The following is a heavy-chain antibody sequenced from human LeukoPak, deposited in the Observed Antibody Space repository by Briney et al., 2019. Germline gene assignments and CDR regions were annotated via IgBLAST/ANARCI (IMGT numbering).Heavy chain of an antibody. V-gene: IGHV6-1*01. CDR3: ARELQSRVVVPAAPFDS. J-gene: IGHJ4*02. CDR1: GDSVSSNSAA. Sequence: SQTLSLTCAISGDSVSSNSAAWNWIRQSPSRGLEGLGRTYYRSKLYDDYAVSVKSRITISPDTSKNQFSLQLNSVTTEDTAVYYCARELQSRVVVPAAPFDSWGQGTLVTVSS. D-gene: IGHD2-2*01. CDR2: TYYRSKLYD.